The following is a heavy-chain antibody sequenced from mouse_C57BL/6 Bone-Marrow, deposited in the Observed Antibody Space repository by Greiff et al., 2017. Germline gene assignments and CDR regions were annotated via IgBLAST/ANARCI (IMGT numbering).Heavy chain of an antibody. CDR2: IHPNSGST. CDR1: GYTFTSYW. D-gene: IGHD1-1*01. CDR3: ARIYYYGSTSSGDY. Sequence: QVQLQQPGAELVKPGASVKLSCKASGYTFTSYWMHWVKQRPGQGLEWIGMIHPNSGSTNYNEKFKSKATLTVDKSSSTAYMQLSSLTSEDSAVYYGARIYYYGSTSSGDYWGQGTTLTVSS. J-gene: IGHJ2*01. V-gene: IGHV1-64*01.